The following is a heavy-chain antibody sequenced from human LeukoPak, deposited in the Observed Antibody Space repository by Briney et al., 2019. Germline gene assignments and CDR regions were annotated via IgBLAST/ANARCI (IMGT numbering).Heavy chain of an antibody. CDR3: ARDYMMVNWFDP. J-gene: IGHJ5*02. Sequence: PGRSLRLSCAASGFTFSSYAMHWVCQAPGKGLEWVAVISYDGSNKYYADSVKGRFTISRDNSKNTLYLQMNSLRAEDTAVYYCARDYMMVNWFDPWGQGTLVTVSS. CDR2: ISYDGSNK. V-gene: IGHV3-30-3*01. D-gene: IGHD2-8*01. CDR1: GFTFSSYA.